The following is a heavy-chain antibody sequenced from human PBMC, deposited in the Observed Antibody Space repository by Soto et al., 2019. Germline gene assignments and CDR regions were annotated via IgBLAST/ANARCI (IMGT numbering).Heavy chain of an antibody. J-gene: IGHJ4*02. V-gene: IGHV3-53*01. Sequence: SGGSLRLSCAASGFTVSSNYMSWVRQAPGKWLEWVSVIYSGGSTYYADSVKGRFTISRDNSKNTLYLQMNSLRAEDTAVYYCARGRGIAAAGFYFDYWGQGXLVTVYS. D-gene: IGHD6-13*01. CDR2: IYSGGST. CDR3: ARGRGIAAAGFYFDY. CDR1: GFTVSSNY.